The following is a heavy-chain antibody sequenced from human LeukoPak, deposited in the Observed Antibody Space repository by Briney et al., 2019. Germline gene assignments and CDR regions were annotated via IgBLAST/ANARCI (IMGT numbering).Heavy chain of an antibody. CDR3: ARQGSNRYFDY. CDR1: GDSFTNSW. D-gene: IGHD6-13*01. Sequence: GESLKISCKGSGDSFTNSWIAWVRQMPGKGLEWMGIIYPGDSDARYSPSFQGQVTISADKSISTAYLQWNSLKASDTAMYYCARQGSNRYFDYWGQGTLVTVSS. CDR2: IYPGDSDA. J-gene: IGHJ4*02. V-gene: IGHV5-51*01.